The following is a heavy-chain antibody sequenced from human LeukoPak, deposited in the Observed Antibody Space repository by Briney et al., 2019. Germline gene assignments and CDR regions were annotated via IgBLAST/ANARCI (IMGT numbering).Heavy chain of an antibody. CDR1: GGSISSGGYY. Sequence: SETLSLTCTVSGGSISSGGYYWSWVRQHPGKGLEWIEYIYYSGSTYYNPSLKSRVTISVDTSKNQFSLKLSSVTAADTAVYYCARVGWFGDRGYGMDVWGQGTTVTVSS. CDR2: IYYSGST. V-gene: IGHV4-31*03. J-gene: IGHJ6*02. CDR3: ARVGWFGDRGYGMDV. D-gene: IGHD3-10*01.